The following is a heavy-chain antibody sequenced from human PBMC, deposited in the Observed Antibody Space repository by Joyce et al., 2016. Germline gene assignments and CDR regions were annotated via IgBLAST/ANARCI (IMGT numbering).Heavy chain of an antibody. CDR2: INPGGSKN. D-gene: IGHD1-1*01. CDR1: GVTFSIHW. Sequence: AASGVTFSIHWMSWIRQAPGKGLEWVAKINPGGSKNTYADSVKGRFIISRDNAKNSLYVQMHSLGAEDTAVYYCAREFKWNWDFWGQGTLSTVSS. J-gene: IGHJ4*02. CDR3: AREFKWNWDF. V-gene: IGHV3-7*04.